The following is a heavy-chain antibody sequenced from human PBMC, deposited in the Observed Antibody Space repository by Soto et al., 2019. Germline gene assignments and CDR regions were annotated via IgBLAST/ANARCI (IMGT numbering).Heavy chain of an antibody. V-gene: IGHV4-34*01. CDR2: INHSGST. CDR3: ARGPPYCSGGSCLAYYFDY. D-gene: IGHD2-15*01. Sequence: PSETLSLTCTVSGASFSDYYWTWTRQPPGKGLEWIGEINHSGSTNYNPSLKSRVTISVDTSKNQFSLKLSSVTAADTAVYYCARGPPYCSGGSCLAYYFDYWGQGTLVTVSS. J-gene: IGHJ4*02. CDR1: GASFSDYY.